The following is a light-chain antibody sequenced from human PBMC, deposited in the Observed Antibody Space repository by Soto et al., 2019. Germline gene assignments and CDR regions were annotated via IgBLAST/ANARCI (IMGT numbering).Light chain of an antibody. V-gene: IGKV1-39*01. CDR3: QQTYSTLSIT. CDR2: GAS. J-gene: IGKJ5*01. Sequence: DIQMTQSPSSLSASVGDRVTITCRASESIARHLNWYQQKPGKAPKLLIYGASNLQNGVPSRFRGGVSGTDFTLTINNLQPEDFATYYCQQTYSTLSITFGQGTRLEIK. CDR1: ESIARH.